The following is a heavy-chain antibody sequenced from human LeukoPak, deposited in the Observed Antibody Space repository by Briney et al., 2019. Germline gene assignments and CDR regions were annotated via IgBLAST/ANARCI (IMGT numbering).Heavy chain of an antibody. V-gene: IGHV1-18*01. CDR1: GFTLISHG. CDR2: ISAYSGDT. CDR3: AGNAYFNSSENFFDY. J-gene: IGHJ4*02. D-gene: IGHD2-21*01. Sequence: GASVKVSCKASGFTLISHGLSWVRLAPGQGLEWMGWISAYSGDTHYTQKFQDRLTMTTDTSTSTAYMELRSLTSDDAAVYYCAGNAYFNSSENFFDYWGQGTLVTVSS.